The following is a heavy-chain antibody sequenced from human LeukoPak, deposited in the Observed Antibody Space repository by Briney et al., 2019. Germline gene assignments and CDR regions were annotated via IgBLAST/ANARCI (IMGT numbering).Heavy chain of an antibody. J-gene: IGHJ4*02. D-gene: IGHD4-17*01. CDR2: IFWNDNK. Sequence: SGPNLLKPTQALTLTSPCSGLSLSTSGGGVGWIRQPPGKPLVWHALIFWNDNKLYSPSLKSRLTITKDSPYHQVILKMTIMYQRATAIYYTAHYVDYRFLYYLDYWGQGNLVTVSP. CDR1: GLSLSTSGGG. CDR3: AHYVDYRFLYYLDY. V-gene: IGHV2-5*01.